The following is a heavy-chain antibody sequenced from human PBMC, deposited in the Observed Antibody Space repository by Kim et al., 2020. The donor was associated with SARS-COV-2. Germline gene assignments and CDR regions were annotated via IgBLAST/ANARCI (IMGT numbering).Heavy chain of an antibody. Sequence: ETLSLTCTVSGGSISSYYWSWIRQPPGKGLEWIGYIYYSGSTNYNPSLKSRVTISIDTSKNQFSLKLTSVTAADTAVYYCARGGGYYDYVWGSYGDAFDIWGQGTMVTVSS. J-gene: IGHJ3*02. CDR3: ARGGGYYDYVWGSYGDAFDI. CDR1: GGSISSYY. D-gene: IGHD3-16*01. V-gene: IGHV4-59*13. CDR2: IYYSGST.